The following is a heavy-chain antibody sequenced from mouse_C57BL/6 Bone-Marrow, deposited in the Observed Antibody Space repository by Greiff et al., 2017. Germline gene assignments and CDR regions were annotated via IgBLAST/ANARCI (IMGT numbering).Heavy chain of an antibody. Sequence: EVKVEESGGGLVQPGGSMKLSCAASGFTFSDAWMDWVRQSPEKGLEWVAEIRNKANNHASYYAVSGKGRFTISRDDSNSSVYLQMNSLRAEDTGIYYCTRRNSSGLDYWGQGTTLTVSS. CDR1: GFTFSDAW. J-gene: IGHJ2*01. CDR2: IRNKANNHAS. D-gene: IGHD3-2*02. V-gene: IGHV6-6*01. CDR3: TRRNSSGLDY.